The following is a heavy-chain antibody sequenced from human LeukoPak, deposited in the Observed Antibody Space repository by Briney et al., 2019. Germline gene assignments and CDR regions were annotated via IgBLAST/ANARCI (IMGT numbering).Heavy chain of an antibody. Sequence: SETLSLTCTVSGGSISSSSHHWSWVRQPPGKGLEWIGSIYYSGNTYYSPSLKSRVTISVDTSKNQFSLKLTSVTAADTAVYYCTREYSSSSDYRGQGTLVTVSS. J-gene: IGHJ4*02. D-gene: IGHD6-6*01. CDR1: GGSISSSSHH. V-gene: IGHV4-39*02. CDR3: TREYSSSSDY. CDR2: IYYSGNT.